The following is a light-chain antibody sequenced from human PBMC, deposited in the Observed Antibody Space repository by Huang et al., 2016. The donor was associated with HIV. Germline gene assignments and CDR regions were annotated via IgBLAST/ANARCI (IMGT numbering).Light chain of an antibody. CDR2: WAS. CDR3: QQYYSSPPT. J-gene: IGKJ3*01. V-gene: IGKV4-1*01. CDR1: QSVLYSSNNKNY. Sequence: DIVMTQSPDSLAVSLGERATINCKSSQSVLYSSNNKNYLAWYQQKPGQPPNLLIYWASTRESGVPDRFSGSGSGTDVTLTISSLQAEDVAVYYCQQYYSSPPTFGPGTKVVIK.